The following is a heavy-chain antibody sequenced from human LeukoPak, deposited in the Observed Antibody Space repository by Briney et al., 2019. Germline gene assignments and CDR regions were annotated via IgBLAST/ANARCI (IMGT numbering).Heavy chain of an antibody. V-gene: IGHV4-34*01. CDR1: GGSFSGYY. Sequence: SETLSLTCAVYGGSFSGYYWSWLRQPPGKGLEWIGEINHSGSTNYNPSLKSRVTISVGTSKNQFSLKLSSVTAADTAVYYCARGQIVVVPAGSGYYGMDVWGKGTTVTVSS. CDR2: INHSGST. J-gene: IGHJ6*04. CDR3: ARGQIVVVPAGSGYYGMDV. D-gene: IGHD2-2*01.